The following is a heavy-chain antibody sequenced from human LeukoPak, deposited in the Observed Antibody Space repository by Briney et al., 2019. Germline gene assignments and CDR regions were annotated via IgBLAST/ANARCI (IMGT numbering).Heavy chain of an antibody. CDR1: GGSMRNYY. CDR2: TFDSGSS. CDR3: ARGWASSWYYFDF. V-gene: IGHV4-59*01. Sequence: SETLSLTCAVSGGSMRNYYWSWIRQPPGKGLEWSGYTFDSGSSSYNPSLRSRVSISIDTSKNQFSLNLSSVTAADTAVYYCARGWASSWYYFDFWGQGTLVTVSS. J-gene: IGHJ4*02. D-gene: IGHD2-2*01.